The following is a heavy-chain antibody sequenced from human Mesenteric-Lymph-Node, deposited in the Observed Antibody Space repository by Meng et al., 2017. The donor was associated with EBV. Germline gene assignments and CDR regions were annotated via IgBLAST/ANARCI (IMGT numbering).Heavy chain of an antibody. V-gene: IGHV4-34*01. CDR2: VNHAGTT. J-gene: IGHJ5*02. D-gene: IGHD3-16*01. Sequence: QVQLQQWGAVLLKPSWTLSLTCAVYGGSFSDYYWTWIRQPPGKGLEWIGEVNHAGTTIYNPSLESRVTISVDTSKNQFSLKLTSVTAADTAVYFCAALGSFASSIDPWGQGTLVTVSS. CDR3: AALGSFASSIDP. CDR1: GGSFSDYY.